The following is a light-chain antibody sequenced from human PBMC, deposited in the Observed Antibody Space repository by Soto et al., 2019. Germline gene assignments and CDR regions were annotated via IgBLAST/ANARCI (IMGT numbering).Light chain of an antibody. Sequence: QSALTQPPSASGSPGQSVTISCTGTSSDVGGYNYVSWYQQHPGKAPKVMIYEVSKRPSGVPDRFSGSKSGNTASLTVSGRQAEDEADYYCSSYAGSNNLVFGGGTKVTVL. CDR2: EVS. J-gene: IGLJ2*01. CDR3: SSYAGSNNLV. CDR1: SSDVGGYNY. V-gene: IGLV2-8*01.